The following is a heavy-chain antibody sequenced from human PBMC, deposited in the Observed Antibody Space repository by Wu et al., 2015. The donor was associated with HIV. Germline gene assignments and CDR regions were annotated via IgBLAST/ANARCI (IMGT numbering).Heavy chain of an antibody. Sequence: QVQLVQSGAEVKKPGASVKVSCKASGYTFTSHVINWVRQAPGQGLEWMGWTSPYNGNTNYAQKFQGRVTMTTYTSTTTAYMELRSLRSDDTAVYYCARARRVTTLGDAFDIWAKGQWSPSLQ. CDR3: ARARRVTTLGDAFDI. J-gene: IGHJ3*02. CDR2: TSPYNGNT. CDR1: GYTFTSHV. D-gene: IGHD4-17*01. V-gene: IGHV1-18*01.